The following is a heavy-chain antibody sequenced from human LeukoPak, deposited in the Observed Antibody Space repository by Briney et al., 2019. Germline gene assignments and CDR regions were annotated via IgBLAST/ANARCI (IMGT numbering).Heavy chain of an antibody. J-gene: IGHJ4*02. CDR1: GFTFDDYA. CDR3: AKDIDPGFDY. V-gene: IGHV3-9*01. CDR2: ISWNSGSI. Sequence: HSGGSLRLSCAASGFTFDDYAMHWVRQAPGKGLEWVSGISWNSGSIGYADSVKGRFTISRDNSKNTLYLQMNSLRAEDTAVYYCAKDIDPGFDYWGQGTLVTVSS.